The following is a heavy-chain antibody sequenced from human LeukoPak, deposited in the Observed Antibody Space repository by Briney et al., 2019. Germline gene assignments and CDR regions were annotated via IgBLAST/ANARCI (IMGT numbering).Heavy chain of an antibody. J-gene: IGHJ4*02. CDR3: ARVTGSGSYVFDY. V-gene: IGHV3-21*01. Sequence: GGSLRLSCAASGFTFSSYSMNWVRQAPGKGLEGVSSISSSSSYIYYADSVKGRFTISRDNAKNSLYLQMNSLRAEDTAVYYCARVTGSGSYVFDYWGQGTLVTVSS. CDR1: GFTFSSYS. CDR2: ISSSSSYI. D-gene: IGHD1-26*01.